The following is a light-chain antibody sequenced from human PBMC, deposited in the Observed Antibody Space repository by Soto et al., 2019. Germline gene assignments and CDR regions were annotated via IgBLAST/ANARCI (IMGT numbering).Light chain of an antibody. J-gene: IGKJ1*01. Sequence: QMTHSPSTLSASVGDRVTITCRASQSIGVWLAWYQQKPGTAPKLLIYKTSTLDSGVPLRFSGSGSGTEFTLTISSLQPDDFATYYCQQYINYFRTFGQGTKVDIK. CDR1: QSIGVW. V-gene: IGKV1-5*03. CDR3: QQYINYFRT. CDR2: KTS.